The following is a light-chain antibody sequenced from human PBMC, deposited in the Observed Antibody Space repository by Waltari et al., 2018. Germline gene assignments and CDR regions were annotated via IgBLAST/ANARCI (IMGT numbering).Light chain of an antibody. J-gene: IGKJ2*01. V-gene: IGKV1-39*01. CDR3: QQIYSTPRT. Sequence: DIQMTQSPSSLSASVGDRVTITCRASQSISSYLNWYQQKPGKAPKLLIYAASSLQSGVPSRFSCSGSGTDFTLTISSLQPEDVATYYCQQIYSTPRTFGQGTKLEIK. CDR2: AAS. CDR1: QSISSY.